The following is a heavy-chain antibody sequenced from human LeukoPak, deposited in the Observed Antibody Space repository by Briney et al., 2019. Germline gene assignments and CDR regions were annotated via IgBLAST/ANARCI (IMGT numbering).Heavy chain of an antibody. Sequence: ASVKVSCKASGCTFTSYDINWVRQATGQGLEWMGWMNPNSGNTGYAQKFQGRVTMTRSTSISTAYMELSSLRFEDTAVYYCTRSVRNGHIDYWGQGTLVTVSS. CDR2: MNPNSGNT. D-gene: IGHD2-21*01. CDR3: TRSVRNGHIDY. CDR1: GCTFTSYD. V-gene: IGHV1-8*01. J-gene: IGHJ4*02.